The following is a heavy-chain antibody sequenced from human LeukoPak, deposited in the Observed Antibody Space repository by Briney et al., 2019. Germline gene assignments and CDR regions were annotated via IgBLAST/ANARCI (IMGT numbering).Heavy chain of an antibody. CDR2: IYYSGST. CDR3: AGHSNGVPY. CDR1: GGSVSSGSYY. Sequence: SETLSLTCTVSGGSVSSGSYYWSWIRQPPGKGLEWIGYIYYSGSTNYNPSLKSRVTISVDTSKNQFSLKLSSVTAADTAVYYCAGHSNGVPYWGQGTLVTVSS. V-gene: IGHV4-61*01. D-gene: IGHD4-11*01. J-gene: IGHJ4*02.